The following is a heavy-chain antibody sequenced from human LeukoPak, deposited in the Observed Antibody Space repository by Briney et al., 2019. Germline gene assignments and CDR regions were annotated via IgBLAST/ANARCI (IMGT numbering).Heavy chain of an antibody. CDR3: AKDLDYTTYGYYFDY. D-gene: IGHD4-11*01. Sequence: GGSLRLSCAASVFNVSSNYMSWVRQTPGKGLELDSIIYSGGSTYYADSVKGRFTIFRDNSRNTLYLQMNSLRADDTAVYYCAKDLDYTTYGYYFDYWGQGTLVTVSS. J-gene: IGHJ4*02. CDR2: IYSGGST. V-gene: IGHV3-53*01. CDR1: VFNVSSNY.